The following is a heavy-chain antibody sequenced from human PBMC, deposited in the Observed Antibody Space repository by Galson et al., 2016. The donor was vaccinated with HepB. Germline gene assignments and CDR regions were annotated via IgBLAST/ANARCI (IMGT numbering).Heavy chain of an antibody. V-gene: IGHV3-53*01. J-gene: IGHJ4*02. CDR1: GFTVSSNY. CDR3: ARGLLRAFDY. CDR2: IYPAGTT. Sequence: SLRLSCAASGFTVSSNYTSWVRQAPGKGPEWLSVIYPAGTTYYADSVYGRFTISRDNSKNTLYLQMDSLRADDTAVYYCARGLLRAFDYWGPGTLVTVSS.